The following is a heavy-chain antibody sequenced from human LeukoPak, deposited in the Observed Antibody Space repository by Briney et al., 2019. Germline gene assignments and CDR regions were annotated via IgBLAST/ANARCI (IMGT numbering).Heavy chain of an antibody. CDR1: GFTFNNYN. CDR3: ARAHNWKYGTFDS. J-gene: IGHJ4*02. CDR2: ITSSGTYI. Sequence: GGSLRLSCAASGFTFNNYNMNWVRQAPGKALEWVSSITSSGTYIFYADSVKGRFTISRDNAKNSLYLQMNSLRAEDTAVYYCARAHNWKYGTFDSWGQGTLVTVSS. V-gene: IGHV3-21*01. D-gene: IGHD1-20*01.